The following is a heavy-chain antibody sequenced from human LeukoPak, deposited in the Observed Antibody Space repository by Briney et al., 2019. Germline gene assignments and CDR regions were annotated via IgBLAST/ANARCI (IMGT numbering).Heavy chain of an antibody. CDR2: ILYSGTT. D-gene: IGHD3-16*01. CDR1: SGSIDNYY. CDR3: ARDLELGY. Sequence: SETLSLTCTVSSGSIDNYYWSWTRQPPGEGLEWIGHILYSGTTSYTPSLKSRVTISLDTSKKQFSLKLTSVTAADTAVYYCARDLELGYWGQGILVTVSS. J-gene: IGHJ4*02. V-gene: IGHV4-59*01.